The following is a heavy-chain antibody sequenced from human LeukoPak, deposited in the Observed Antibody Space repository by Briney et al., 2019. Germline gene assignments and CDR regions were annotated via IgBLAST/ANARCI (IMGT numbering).Heavy chain of an antibody. D-gene: IGHD3-10*01. Sequence: GGSLRLSCAASGFTFSSYGMHWVRQAPGKGLEWVAVISYDGSNKYYADSVRGRFTISRDNSKNTLYLQMNSLRAEDTAVYYCAKDIKKLGSGSYPPDYWGQGTLVTVSS. CDR3: AKDIKKLGSGSYPPDY. J-gene: IGHJ4*02. CDR1: GFTFSSYG. V-gene: IGHV3-30*18. CDR2: ISYDGSNK.